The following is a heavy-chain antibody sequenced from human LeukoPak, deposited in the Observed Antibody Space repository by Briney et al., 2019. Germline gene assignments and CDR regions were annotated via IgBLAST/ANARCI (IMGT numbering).Heavy chain of an antibody. CDR2: ISGDGGST. CDR3: AKDLYSYDSSGAIDY. CDR1: GFTFDDYA. V-gene: IGHV3-43*02. D-gene: IGHD3-22*01. Sequence: GGSLRLSCAASGFTFDDYAMHWVRQAPAKGLEWVSLISGDGGSTYYADSVKGRFTISRHNSKNSLYLQMNSLRTEDTALYYCAKDLYSYDSSGAIDYWGQGTLATVSS. J-gene: IGHJ4*02.